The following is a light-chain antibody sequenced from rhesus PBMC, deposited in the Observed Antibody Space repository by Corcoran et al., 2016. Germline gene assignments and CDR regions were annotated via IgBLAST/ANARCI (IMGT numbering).Light chain of an antibody. CDR1: QSVRSS. Sequence: EIVVTQSPATLSLSPGERATLPCRASQSVRSSLAWYQQKPEQAPGLLIYGASRRATGTPDRFSGCGCGTAFTLTISILEPEGFAVYSCQQFTNWPLTFDGGTKVEIK. CDR3: QQFTNWPLT. CDR2: GAS. J-gene: IGKJ4*01. V-gene: IGKV3-42*03.